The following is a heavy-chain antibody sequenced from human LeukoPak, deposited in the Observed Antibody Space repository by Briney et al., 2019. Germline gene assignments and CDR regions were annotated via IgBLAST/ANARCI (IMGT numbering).Heavy chain of an antibody. Sequence: GGSLRLSCAASGFTFSSYGMSWVRQAPGKGLEWVSAISGSGGSTYYADSVKGRFTISRDNSKNTLYLQMNSLRAEDTAVYYCARDAYYDFWSGYPRYFDYWGQGTLVTVSS. J-gene: IGHJ4*02. CDR1: GFTFSSYG. CDR3: ARDAYYDFWSGYPRYFDY. CDR2: ISGSGGST. V-gene: IGHV3-23*01. D-gene: IGHD3-3*01.